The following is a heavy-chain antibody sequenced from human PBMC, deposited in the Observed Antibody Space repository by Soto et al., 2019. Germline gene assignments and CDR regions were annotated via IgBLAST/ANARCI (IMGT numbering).Heavy chain of an antibody. CDR3: ARGISTTRTYYYYGMDV. CDR1: GYTLTSYY. J-gene: IGHJ6*02. CDR2: INPSGGIT. D-gene: IGHD1-26*01. Sequence: ASGKVSCKASGYTLTSYYLHWVRQAPGQGPEWMGIINPSGGITNDAQKFQDRVTMTSDTSTSTVYMELSSLRSEDTAVYYCARGISTTRTYYYYGMDVWGQGITVTVSS. V-gene: IGHV1-46*01.